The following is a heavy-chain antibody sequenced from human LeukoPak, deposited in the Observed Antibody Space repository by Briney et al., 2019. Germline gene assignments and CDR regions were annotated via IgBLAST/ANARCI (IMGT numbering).Heavy chain of an antibody. J-gene: IGHJ4*02. D-gene: IGHD3-22*01. CDR1: GGSISSYY. CDR3: ARSYYDSSGYEFDY. Sequence: SETLSLTCTVSGGSISSYYWSWVRQPAGKGLEWIGRIYTSGSTNYNPSLKSRVTMSVDTSKNQFSLKLSSVTAADTAVYYCARSYYDSSGYEFDYWGQGTLVTVSS. V-gene: IGHV4-4*07. CDR2: IYTSGST.